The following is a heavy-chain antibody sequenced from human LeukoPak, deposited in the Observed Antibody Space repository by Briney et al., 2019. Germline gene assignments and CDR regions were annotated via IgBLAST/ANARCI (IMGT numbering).Heavy chain of an antibody. CDR3: TRLVAGGFDS. V-gene: IGHV1-69*06. J-gene: IGHJ4*02. D-gene: IGHD2-15*01. CDR1: GGSITNYA. Sequence: ASVKVSCKFSGGSITNYAISWVRQAPGQGLDWMGRITPLLDSTNYAPKFQGRVTITADKSTNTAFMELSSLTSEDTAMYFCTRLVAGGFDSWGQGSLVTVPS. CDR2: ITPLLDST.